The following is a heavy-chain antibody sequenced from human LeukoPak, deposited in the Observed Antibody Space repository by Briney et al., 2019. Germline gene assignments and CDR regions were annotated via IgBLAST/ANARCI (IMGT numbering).Heavy chain of an antibody. J-gene: IGHJ4*02. CDR2: IIPIFGTA. Sequence: GSSVKVSCKASGGTFSSYAISWVRQAPGQGLEWRGGIIPIFGTANYAQKFQGRVTITADKSTSTAYMELSSLRSEDTAVYYCARIMVRDYFDYWGQGTLVTVSS. CDR3: ARIMVRDYFDY. CDR1: GGTFSSYA. D-gene: IGHD3-10*01. V-gene: IGHV1-69*06.